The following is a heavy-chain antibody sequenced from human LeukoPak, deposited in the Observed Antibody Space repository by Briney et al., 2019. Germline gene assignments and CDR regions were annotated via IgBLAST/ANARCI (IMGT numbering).Heavy chain of an antibody. J-gene: IGHJ4*02. CDR2: SSGGGGST. D-gene: IGHD5-18*01. CDR3: LKRISGIQLWLPFDY. CDR1: GFTFRSYA. Sequence: GGSLRLSCAASGFTFRSYAMHWVGQAPGKGLDGVSASSGGGGSTYHADSVKGRFHIPRENPQDPLDLQMKSLRARGTARYYCLKRISGIQLWLPFDYWGEGALVTV. V-gene: IGHV3-23*01.